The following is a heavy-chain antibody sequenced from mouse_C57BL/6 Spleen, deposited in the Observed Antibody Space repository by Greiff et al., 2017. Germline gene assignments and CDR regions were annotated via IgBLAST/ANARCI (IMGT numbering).Heavy chain of an antibody. V-gene: IGHV1-63*01. CDR2: IYPGGGYT. D-gene: IGHD1-1*01. CDR3: AREAYYYGSSPYYYAMDY. J-gene: IGHJ4*01. Sequence: QVQLQQSGAELVRPGTSVKMSCKASGYTFTNYWIGWAKQRPGHGLEWIGDIYPGGGYTNYNEKFKGKATLTADKSSSTAYMQFSSLTSEDSAIYYCAREAYYYGSSPYYYAMDYWGQGTSGTVSS. CDR1: GYTFTNYW.